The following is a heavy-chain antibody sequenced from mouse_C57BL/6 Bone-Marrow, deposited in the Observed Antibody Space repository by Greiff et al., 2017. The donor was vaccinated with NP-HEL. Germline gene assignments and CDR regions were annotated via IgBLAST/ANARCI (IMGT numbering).Heavy chain of an antibody. Sequence: QVQLQQPGTELVKPGASVKLSCKASGYTFTSYWMHWMKQRPGQGLEWIGYINPSNGGANYNEKFKNKATLAVDKSSSTAYMQLSSLTSEDSAVYFCARDSGYAFDYWGQGTTLTVSS. D-gene: IGHD3-2*02. V-gene: IGHV1-53*01. CDR3: ARDSGYAFDY. J-gene: IGHJ2*01. CDR1: GYTFTSYW. CDR2: INPSNGGA.